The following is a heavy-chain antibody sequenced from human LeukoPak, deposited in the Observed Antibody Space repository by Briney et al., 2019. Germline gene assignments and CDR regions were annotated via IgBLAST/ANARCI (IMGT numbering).Heavy chain of an antibody. J-gene: IGHJ3*02. D-gene: IGHD7-27*01. CDR2: ISSSSSTI. Sequence: GGSLRLSCGASGFTFSSYAMSWVCQAPGKGLEWVSYISSSSSTIYYADSVKGRFTISRDNAKNSLYLQMNSLRAEDTAVYYCARLGFDIWGQGTMVTVSS. CDR3: ARLGFDI. V-gene: IGHV3-48*01. CDR1: GFTFSSYA.